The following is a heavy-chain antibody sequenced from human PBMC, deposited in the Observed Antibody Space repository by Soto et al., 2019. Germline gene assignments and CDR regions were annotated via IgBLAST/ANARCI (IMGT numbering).Heavy chain of an antibody. CDR1: GGSFSGYY. J-gene: IGHJ4*02. CDR2: INHSGST. D-gene: IGHD3-22*01. CDR3: ARGLRYDSSGYRYFDY. Sequence: SETLSLTCAVYGGSFSGYYWGWIRQPPGKGLEWIGEINHSGSTNYNPSLKSRVTISVDTSKNQFSLKLSSVTAADTAVYYCARGLRYDSSGYRYFDYWGQGTLVTVSS. V-gene: IGHV4-34*01.